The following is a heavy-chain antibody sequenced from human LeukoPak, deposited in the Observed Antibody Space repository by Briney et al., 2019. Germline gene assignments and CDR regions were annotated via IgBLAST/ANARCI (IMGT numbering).Heavy chain of an antibody. CDR2: VIPIFGTA. D-gene: IGHD3-10*01. CDR3: ARDQGDYYGSGSYYNDIRGYYYYMDV. CDR1: GGTFSSYA. V-gene: IGHV1-69*05. Sequence: SVKVSCKASGGTFSSYAISWVRQAPGQGLEWMGGVIPIFGTANYAQKFQGRVTITTDESTSTAYMELSSLRSEDTAVYYCARDQGDYYGSGSYYNDIRGYYYYMDVWGKGTTVTVSS. J-gene: IGHJ6*03.